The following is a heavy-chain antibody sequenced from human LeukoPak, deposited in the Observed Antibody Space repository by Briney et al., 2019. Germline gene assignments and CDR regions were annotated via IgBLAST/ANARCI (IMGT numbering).Heavy chain of an antibody. J-gene: IGHJ3*02. CDR1: GYTFTSYD. V-gene: IGHV1-8*01. CDR3: AREALPLGDAFDI. D-gene: IGHD3-16*01. Sequence: ASVKVSCKASGYTFTSYDINWVRQATGQGLEWMGWMNPNSGNTGYAQKFQGRVTMTRNTFISTAYMELSSLRSEDTAVYYCAREALPLGDAFDIWGQGTMVTVSS. CDR2: MNPNSGNT.